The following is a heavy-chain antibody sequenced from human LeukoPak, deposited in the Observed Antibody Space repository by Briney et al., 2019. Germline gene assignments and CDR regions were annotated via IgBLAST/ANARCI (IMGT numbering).Heavy chain of an antibody. J-gene: IGHJ4*02. CDR2: ISSNGGST. V-gene: IGHV3-64*01. Sequence: PGGSLRLSCAASGFTFSSYAMHWVRQAPGKGLEYVSAISSNGGSTYYANSVKGRFTISRDNSKNTLYLQMGSLRAEDMAVYYCAKDARIGFGELSPNFDYWGQGTLVTVSS. CDR3: AKDARIGFGELSPNFDY. D-gene: IGHD3-10*01. CDR1: GFTFSSYA.